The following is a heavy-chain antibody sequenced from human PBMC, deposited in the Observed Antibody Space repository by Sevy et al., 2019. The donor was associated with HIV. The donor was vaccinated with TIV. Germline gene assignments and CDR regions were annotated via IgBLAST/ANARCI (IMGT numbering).Heavy chain of an antibody. V-gene: IGHV3-7*01. CDR1: GFTFSTYW. CDR2: IKQDAGQK. CDR3: ARDDGNYYFHY. Sequence: GGSLRLSCAASGFTFSTYWMGWVRQAPGKGLEWVANIKQDAGQKYYVDSVKGRSTISRDNAKNSLYLQMNSLRAEHTAVYFCARDDGNYYFHYWGQRTLVTVSS. J-gene: IGHJ4*02. D-gene: IGHD1-7*01.